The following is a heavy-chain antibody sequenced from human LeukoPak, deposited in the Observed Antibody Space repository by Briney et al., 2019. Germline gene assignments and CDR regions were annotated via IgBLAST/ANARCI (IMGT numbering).Heavy chain of an antibody. CDR1: GFTFSSYA. CDR3: AHSRNIYAAMVP. V-gene: IGHV3-23*01. Sequence: GGSLRLSCAASGFTFSSYAMSWVRQAPGKGLEWDSAISGSGGGTYYADSVKGRFTISRDNSKNTLYLQMNSLRAEDTAVYYCAHSRNIYAAMVPRGQGTLVTVSS. J-gene: IGHJ5*02. CDR2: ISGSGGGT. D-gene: IGHD5-18*01.